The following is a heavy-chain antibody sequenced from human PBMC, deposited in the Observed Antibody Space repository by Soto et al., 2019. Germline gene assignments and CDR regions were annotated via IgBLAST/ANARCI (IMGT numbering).Heavy chain of an antibody. V-gene: IGHV4-39*01. J-gene: IGHJ4*02. D-gene: IGHD3-22*01. CDR3: ARHSYYYDSSGYYYFDY. CDR1: GGSISSSSYY. CDR2: IYYSGST. Sequence: SKTLSLTCTVSGGSISSSSYYWGWIRQPPGKGLEWIGSIYYSGSTYYNPSLKSRVTISVDTSKNQFSLKLSSVTAADTAVYYCARHSYYYDSSGYYYFDYWGQGTLVTVSS.